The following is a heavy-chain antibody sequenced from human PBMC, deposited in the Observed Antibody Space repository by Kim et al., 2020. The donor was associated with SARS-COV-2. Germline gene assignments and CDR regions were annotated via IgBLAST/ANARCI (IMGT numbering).Heavy chain of an antibody. V-gene: IGHV3-33*01. D-gene: IGHD3-22*01. CDR3: ARDREVITPGSYWYFDL. CDR2: IWYDGSNK. CDR1: GFTFSSYG. Sequence: GGSLRLSCAASGFTFSSYGMHWVRQAPGKGLEWVAVIWYDGSNKYYADSVKGRFTISRDNSKNTLYLQMNSLRAEDTAVYYCARDREVITPGSYWYFDLWGRGTLVTVSS. J-gene: IGHJ2*01.